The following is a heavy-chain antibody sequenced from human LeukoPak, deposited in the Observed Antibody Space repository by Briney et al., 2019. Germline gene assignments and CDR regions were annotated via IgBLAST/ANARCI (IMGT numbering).Heavy chain of an antibody. CDR3: AREGPRDGIVATIGANYYYYYMDV. CDR2: IIPIFGTA. J-gene: IGHJ6*03. D-gene: IGHD5-12*01. Sequence: ASVKVSCKASGYTFTSYGISWVRQAPGQGLEWMGGIIPIFGTANYAQKFQGRVTITADESTSTAYMELSSLRSEDTAVYYCAREGPRDGIVATIGANYYYYYMDVWGKGTTVTISS. V-gene: IGHV1-69*13. CDR1: GYTFTSYG.